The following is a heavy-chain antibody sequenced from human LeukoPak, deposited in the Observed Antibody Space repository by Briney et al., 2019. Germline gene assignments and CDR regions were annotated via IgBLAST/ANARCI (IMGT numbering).Heavy chain of an antibody. CDR1: GYTFTGYY. CDR2: INPNSGGT. V-gene: IGHV1-2*02. D-gene: IGHD3/OR15-3a*01. J-gene: IGHJ4*02. CDR3: ARDVGLAGPFDY. Sequence: GASVKVSCKASGYTFTGYYMHWVRQAPGQGLEWMGWINPNSGGTNYAQKFQGRVTITADKSTSTAYMELSSLRSEDTAVYYCARDVGLAGPFDYWGQGTLVTVSS.